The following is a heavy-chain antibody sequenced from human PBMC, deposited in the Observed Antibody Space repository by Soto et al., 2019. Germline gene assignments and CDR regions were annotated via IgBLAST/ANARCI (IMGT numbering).Heavy chain of an antibody. CDR1: GGSISSYY. J-gene: IGHJ6*02. Sequence: SETLSLTCTISGGSISSYYWSWIRQPPGKGLEWIGYIYYSGSTNYNPSLKSRVTISVDTSKNEFSLKLTSVTAADTAVYYCARESGVSYGLDVWGQGTTVTVSS. V-gene: IGHV4-59*01. D-gene: IGHD2-8*01. CDR3: ARESGVSYGLDV. CDR2: IYYSGST.